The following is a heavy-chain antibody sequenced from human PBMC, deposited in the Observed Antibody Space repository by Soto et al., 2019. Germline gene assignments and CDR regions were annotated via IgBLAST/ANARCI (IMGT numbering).Heavy chain of an antibody. J-gene: IGHJ5*02. CDR3: ARDLKEYCSDGKCNWFDP. CDR1: GDSVSSSSVT. V-gene: IGHV6-1*01. Sequence: SQTLSLTCAISGDSVSSSSVTWNWIRQSPSRGLEWLGRTYYRSKWYNDYAESVKSRITINPDTSKNQISLQVRSATAADAAVYYCARDLKEYCSDGKCNWFDPWGQGTLVTVSS. CDR2: TYYRSKWYN. D-gene: IGHD2-15*01.